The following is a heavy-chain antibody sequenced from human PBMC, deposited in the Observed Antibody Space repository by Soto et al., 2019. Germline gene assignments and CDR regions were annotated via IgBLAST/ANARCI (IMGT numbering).Heavy chain of an antibody. CDR3: ARCDWNYLFYYYGMDV. Sequence: SGGSLNLSCAASGFTFSSNWMSWVRQAQGKGLEWVANIKQDGSEKYYVDSVKGRFTISRDNAKNSLYLQMNSLRDEDTAVYYCARCDWNYLFYYYGMDVWGQGTTVTVSS. CDR2: IKQDGSEK. J-gene: IGHJ6*02. D-gene: IGHD1-7*01. CDR1: GFTFSSNW. V-gene: IGHV3-7*01.